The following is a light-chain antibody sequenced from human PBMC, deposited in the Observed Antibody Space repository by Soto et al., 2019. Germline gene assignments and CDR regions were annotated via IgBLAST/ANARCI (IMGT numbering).Light chain of an antibody. CDR1: TGAVTSGHY. CDR2: DTS. V-gene: IGLV7-46*01. Sequence: QTVVTQEPSLTVSPGGTVTLTCGSSTGAVTSGHYPYWFQQKPGQAPRILIYDTSNKHSWTPARFSGSLLGGKAALTLSGAQPEDEAEYYCLLSYSGAWVFGGGTQLTVL. CDR3: LLSYSGAWV. J-gene: IGLJ3*02.